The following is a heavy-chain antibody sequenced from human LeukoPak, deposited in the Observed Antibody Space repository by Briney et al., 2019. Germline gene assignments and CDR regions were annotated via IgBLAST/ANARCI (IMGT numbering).Heavy chain of an antibody. J-gene: IGHJ3*02. Sequence: GGSLRLSCAASGFTFSSYAMSWVRQAPGEGLEWVSAISGSGGSTYYADSVKGRFTISRDNSKNTLYLQMNSLRAEDTAVYYCAKDLDYYDSSGYYNGAFDIWGQGTMVTVSS. CDR3: AKDLDYYDSSGYYNGAFDI. V-gene: IGHV3-23*01. D-gene: IGHD3-22*01. CDR1: GFTFSSYA. CDR2: ISGSGGST.